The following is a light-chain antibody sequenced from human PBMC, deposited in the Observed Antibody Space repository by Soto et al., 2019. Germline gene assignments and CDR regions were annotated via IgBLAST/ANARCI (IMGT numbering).Light chain of an antibody. V-gene: IGKV2-28*01. J-gene: IGKJ1*01. CDR3: MQPLQSWT. Sequence: DIVMAQSPLSLPVTPGEPASTSCRSGQSLLHSNGYNYFDGSLQKPGQSPQLLIYLGSNRASGVPDRFSGSGSGTDFTLQISSVEAEDVGVYSCMQPLQSWTAGQGTKVDSK. CDR1: QSLLHSNGYNY. CDR2: LGS.